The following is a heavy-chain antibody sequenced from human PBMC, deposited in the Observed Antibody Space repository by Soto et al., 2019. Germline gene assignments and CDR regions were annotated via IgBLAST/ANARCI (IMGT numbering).Heavy chain of an antibody. J-gene: IGHJ6*02. CDR1: GGSIISGGYY. CDR2: IYYSGST. D-gene: IGHD3-10*01. CDR3: ATLTMVRGALWYYYGMDV. Sequence: QVQLQESGPGLVKPSQTLSLTCTVSGGSIISGGYYWSWIRQHPGKGLEWIGYIYYSGSTYYNPSLKSRVTISVDTSKNQFSLKLSSVTAADTAVYYCATLTMVRGALWYYYGMDVWGQGTTVTVSS. V-gene: IGHV4-31*03.